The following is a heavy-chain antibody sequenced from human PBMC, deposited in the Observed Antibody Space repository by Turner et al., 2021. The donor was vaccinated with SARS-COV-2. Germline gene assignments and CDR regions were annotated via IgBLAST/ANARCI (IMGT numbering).Heavy chain of an antibody. J-gene: IGHJ6*02. V-gene: IGHV3-53*04. Sequence: VQLVASGGGLFQPGGSLRLSCAASGFTVSSNYMSWGSQAQGKGLEWVSVSYSGGRTDYADSVKGRLTISRHNSKNTLYLQMNSLRAEDTAVYYCARDLNYYGMDVWGQGTTVTVSS. CDR2: SYSGGRT. D-gene: IGHD3-9*01. CDR3: ARDLNYYGMDV. CDR1: GFTVSSNY.